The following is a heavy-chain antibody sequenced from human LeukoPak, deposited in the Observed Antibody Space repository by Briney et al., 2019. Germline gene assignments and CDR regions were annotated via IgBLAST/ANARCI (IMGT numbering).Heavy chain of an antibody. J-gene: IGHJ5*02. D-gene: IGHD2-2*01. V-gene: IGHV1-69*13. CDR2: IIPIFGTA. Sequence: ASVKVSCKASGGTFSSYAISWVRQAPGQGLEWMGGIIPIFGTANYAQKFQGRVTITADESTSTAYMELSSLRSEDTAVYYCAKSSSTRLINWFDPWGQGTLVTVSS. CDR1: GGTFSSYA. CDR3: AKSSSTRLINWFDP.